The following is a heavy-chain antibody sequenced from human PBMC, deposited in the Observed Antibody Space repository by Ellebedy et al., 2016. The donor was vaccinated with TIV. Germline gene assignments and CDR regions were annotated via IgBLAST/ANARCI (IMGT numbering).Heavy chain of an antibody. Sequence: ASVKVSCKASGYTFTSYYMHWVRQAPGQGLEWMGIINPSGGSTSYEQKLQGRVTMTRDTSTSTVYMELSSLRSEDTAVYYCARERIAVAGTNYYYYGMDVWGQGTTVTVSS. CDR3: ARERIAVAGTNYYYYGMDV. CDR2: INPSGGST. CDR1: GYTFTSYY. V-gene: IGHV1-46*04. J-gene: IGHJ6*02. D-gene: IGHD6-19*01.